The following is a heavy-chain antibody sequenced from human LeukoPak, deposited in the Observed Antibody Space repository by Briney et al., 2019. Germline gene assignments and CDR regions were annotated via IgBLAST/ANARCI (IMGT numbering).Heavy chain of an antibody. CDR3: ARDRSGYSSSWSNNWFDP. Sequence: GASVKVSCKASGYTFTGYYMHWVRRAPGQGLEWMGWINPNSGGTNYAQKFQGWVTMTRDTSISTAYMELSRLRSDDTAVYYCARDRSGYSSSWSNNWFDPWGQGTLVTVSS. D-gene: IGHD6-13*01. CDR2: INPNSGGT. CDR1: GYTFTGYY. V-gene: IGHV1-2*04. J-gene: IGHJ5*02.